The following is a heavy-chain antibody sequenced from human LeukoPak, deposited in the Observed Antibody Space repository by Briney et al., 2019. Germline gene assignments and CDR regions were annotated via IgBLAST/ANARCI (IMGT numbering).Heavy chain of an antibody. J-gene: IGHJ4*02. CDR3: AKKITASCYAGIHY. V-gene: IGHV3-23*01. CDR1: GSTFSSYA. Sequence: GGSLRLSCAVSGSTFSSYAMSWVRQAPGKGLEWVSSISGTDGSTYYANSVKGRFTISRDNSKNTLYLQMNSLRDEDTALYYCAKKITASCYAGIHYWGQGTLVTVSS. CDR2: ISGTDGST. D-gene: IGHD2-2*01.